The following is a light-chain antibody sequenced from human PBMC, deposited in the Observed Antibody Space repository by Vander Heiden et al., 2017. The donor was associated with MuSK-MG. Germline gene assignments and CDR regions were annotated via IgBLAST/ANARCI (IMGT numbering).Light chain of an antibody. CDR1: QGIGNV. CDR3: RQESSYPLI. CDR2: GVS. Sequence: TITCRASQGIGNVLAWFQQKPGKAPKSLISGVSSLQSGVPSRFSGSGSGTDFTFTISSRQPEDFGTYYCRQESSYPLIFGGGTRVEIK. J-gene: IGKJ4*01. V-gene: IGKV1-16*01.